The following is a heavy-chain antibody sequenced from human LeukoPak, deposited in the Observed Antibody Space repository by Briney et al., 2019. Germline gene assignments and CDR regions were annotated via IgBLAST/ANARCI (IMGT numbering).Heavy chain of an antibody. D-gene: IGHD3-10*01. Sequence: GASVKVSCKASGYTFSNYGMSWVRQAPGQGLEWMGWISAYNGNTNYAQKLQGRVTMSTDTSTSTAYMELRSLRSDDTAVYYCARVRVTYYYGSGSQDFDYWGQGTLVTVSS. CDR1: GYTFSNYG. CDR3: ARVRVTYYYGSGSQDFDY. V-gene: IGHV1-18*01. CDR2: ISAYNGNT. J-gene: IGHJ4*02.